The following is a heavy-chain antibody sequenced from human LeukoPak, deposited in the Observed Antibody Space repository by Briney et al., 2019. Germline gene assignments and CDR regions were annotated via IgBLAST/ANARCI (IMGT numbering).Heavy chain of an antibody. CDR1: GFSFSSYS. Sequence: GGSLRLSCAGSGFSFSSYSLNWVRQAPGKGLEWVSFIRGSSSYMYYADSVKGRFTISRDNAKNSLYLQMNNLRAEDTAVYYCAREGVGYYLDQWGQGTLVTVSS. D-gene: IGHD2-15*01. CDR3: AREGVGYYLDQ. J-gene: IGHJ4*02. CDR2: IRGSSSYM. V-gene: IGHV3-21*01.